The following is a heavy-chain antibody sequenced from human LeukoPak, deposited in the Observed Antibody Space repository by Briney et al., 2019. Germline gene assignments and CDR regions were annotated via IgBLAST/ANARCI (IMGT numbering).Heavy chain of an antibody. D-gene: IGHD3-16*01. J-gene: IGHJ5*02. Sequence: GGSLRLSCAASGFTFSLYWMTWVRQSPGKGLEWVADINPDGSQKYSVDSVKGRFTISRDNAKNSLFLQMNSLRAEDTAVYYCERQMIRFWFDPWGQGTQVTVSS. CDR2: INPDGSQK. CDR3: ERQMIRFWFDP. V-gene: IGHV3-7*01. CDR1: GFTFSLYW.